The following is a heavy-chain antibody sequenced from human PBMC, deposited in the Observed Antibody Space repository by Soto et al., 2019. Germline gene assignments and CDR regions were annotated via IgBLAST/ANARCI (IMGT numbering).Heavy chain of an antibody. CDR1: GGTFSSYS. CDR3: AREVGEQQLFDWFDP. J-gene: IGHJ5*02. Sequence: SVKVSCKASGGTFSSYSISWVLQAPGQGPEWMGGIIPIFGTANYAQKFQGRVTITADESTSTAYMELSSLRSEDTAVYYCAREVGEQQLFDWFDPWGQGTLVTVSS. CDR2: IIPIFGTA. D-gene: IGHD6-13*01. V-gene: IGHV1-69*13.